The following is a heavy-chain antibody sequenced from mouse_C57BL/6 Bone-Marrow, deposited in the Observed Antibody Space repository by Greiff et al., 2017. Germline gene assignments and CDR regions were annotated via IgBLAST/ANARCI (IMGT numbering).Heavy chain of an antibody. CDR1: GYTFTGYW. J-gene: IGHJ1*03. Sequence: VQLQQSGAELMKPGASVKLSCKATGYTFTGYWIEWVKQRPGHGLEWIGEILPGSGSTNYNEKFKGKATFTADTSSNTAYMQLSSLTTEDSAIYYCASIDYYGSSYDWYFDVWGTGTTVTVSS. CDR2: ILPGSGST. CDR3: ASIDYYGSSYDWYFDV. V-gene: IGHV1-9*01. D-gene: IGHD1-1*01.